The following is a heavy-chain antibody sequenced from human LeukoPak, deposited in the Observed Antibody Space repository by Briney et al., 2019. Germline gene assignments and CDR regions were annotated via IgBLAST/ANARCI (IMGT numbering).Heavy chain of an antibody. D-gene: IGHD2-21*02. Sequence: SETLSLTCTVSGDSLNTYYWTWIRQSPGKELEWIGFVASSGTSNYNPSLKSRVSISIDTSKNQFSLALTSVTPADTAVYYCARVVRGVVTSNWFDPWGQGTLVSVSS. V-gene: IGHV4-59*01. J-gene: IGHJ5*02. CDR2: VASSGTS. CDR1: GDSLNTYY. CDR3: ARVVRGVVTSNWFDP.